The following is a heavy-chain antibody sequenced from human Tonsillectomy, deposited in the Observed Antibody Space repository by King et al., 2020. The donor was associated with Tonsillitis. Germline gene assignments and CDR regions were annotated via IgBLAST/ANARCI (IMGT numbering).Heavy chain of an antibody. CDR3: ARVGGDRYYYYGMDV. V-gene: IGHV3-33*05. CDR1: GFTFSSYG. J-gene: IGHJ6*02. CDR2: ISYDGSNK. Sequence: VQLVESGGGVVQPGRSLRLSRAASGFTFSSYGMHWVRQAPGKGLEWVAVISYDGSNKYYADSVKGRFTISRDNSKNTLYLQMNSLRAEDTAVYYCARVGGDRYYYYGMDVWGQGTTVTVSS.